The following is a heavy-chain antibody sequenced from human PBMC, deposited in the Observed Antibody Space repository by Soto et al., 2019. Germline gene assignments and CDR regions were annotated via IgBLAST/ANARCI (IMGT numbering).Heavy chain of an antibody. CDR3: AHIVVAGLGYYFDY. D-gene: IGHD6-19*01. V-gene: IGHV2-5*02. Sequence: SGPTLVNPTQTLTLTCTFSGFSISSTRMAVGWIRQPPGKALEWLALIYWDDDKRYSPFLKSRLTITKDTSKNQVVLTMSNMDPVDTARYYCAHIVVAGLGYYFDYWGQGTLVTVSS. J-gene: IGHJ4*02. CDR2: IYWDDDK. CDR1: GFSISSTRMA.